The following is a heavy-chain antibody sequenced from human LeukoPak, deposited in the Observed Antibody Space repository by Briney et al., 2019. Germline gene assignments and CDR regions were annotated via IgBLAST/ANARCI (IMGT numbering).Heavy chain of an antibody. D-gene: IGHD2-15*01. CDR3: ARQGSETYEY. J-gene: IGHJ4*02. CDR1: GVSISGSSYY. V-gene: IGHV4-39*01. Sequence: RPSETLSLTCTVSGVSISGSSYYWGWIRQPPGKGLEWIGSIYYSGSTYYNPSLKSRVTISVDTSKNQFSLKLSSVTAADTAVYYCARQGSETYEYWGQGTPVTVSS. CDR2: IYYSGST.